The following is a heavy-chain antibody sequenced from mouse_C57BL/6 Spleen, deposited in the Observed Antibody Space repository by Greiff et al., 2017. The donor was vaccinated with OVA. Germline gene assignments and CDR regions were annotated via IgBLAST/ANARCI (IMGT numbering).Heavy chain of an antibody. CDR1: GYTFTDYN. Sequence: VHVKQSGPELVKPGASVKMSCKASGYTFTDYNMHWVKQSHGKSLEWIGYINPNNGGTSYNKKFKGKATLTVNKSSSTAYMELRSLTSEDSAVYYCAREKWGGTESFHYWGQGTTLTVSS. CDR2: INPNNGGT. D-gene: IGHD1-3*01. CDR3: AREKWGGTESFHY. J-gene: IGHJ2*01. V-gene: IGHV1-22*01.